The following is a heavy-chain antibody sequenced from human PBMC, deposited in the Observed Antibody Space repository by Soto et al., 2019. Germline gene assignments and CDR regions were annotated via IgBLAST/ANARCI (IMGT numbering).Heavy chain of an antibody. J-gene: IGHJ4*02. CDR2: INHSGST. V-gene: IGHV4-34*01. CDR1: GGSFSGYY. CDR3: ASDKTD. Sequence: QVQLQQWGAGLLKPSETLSLTCAVYGGSFSGYYWSWIRQPPGKGLEWIGEINHSGSTNYNPSLKSRVTKSVDTSKNQFSLKLSSGTAAETAVYYCASDKTDWGQGTLVTVSS.